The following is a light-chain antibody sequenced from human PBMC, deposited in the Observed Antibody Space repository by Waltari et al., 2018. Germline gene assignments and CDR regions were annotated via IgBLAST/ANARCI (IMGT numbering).Light chain of an antibody. CDR2: DVY. J-gene: IGLJ3*02. Sequence: QSALTQPRSVSGSPGQSVTISCTGTTSDVGLYNYVSWSQQYPGKAPKLMMADVYKRPSGVPDRFSGSKSGNTASLTISGLQTEDEADYYCCSYAGTYRWVFGGGTKLTVL. V-gene: IGLV2-11*01. CDR1: TSDVGLYNY. CDR3: CSYAGTYRWV.